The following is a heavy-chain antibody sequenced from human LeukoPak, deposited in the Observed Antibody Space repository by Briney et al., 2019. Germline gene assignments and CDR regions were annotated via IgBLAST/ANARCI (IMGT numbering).Heavy chain of an antibody. CDR2: IWYDGSNK. D-gene: IGHD4-23*01. CDR1: GFTFSSYG. J-gene: IGHJ4*02. CDR3: AKDQSYGGNSGVGY. V-gene: IGHV3-33*06. Sequence: GGSLRLSCAASGFTFSSYGMHWVRQAPGKGLEWVAVIWYDGSNKYYADSVKGRFTVSRDNSKNTLYLQMNSLRAEGTAVYYCAKDQSYGGNSGVGYWGQGTLVTVSS.